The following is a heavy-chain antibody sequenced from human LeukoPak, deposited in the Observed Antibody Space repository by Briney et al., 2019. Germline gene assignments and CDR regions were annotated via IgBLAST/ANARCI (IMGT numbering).Heavy chain of an antibody. V-gene: IGHV3-21*01. CDR3: ARGSGSGWYYFDY. Sequence: GGSLRLSCAPSGFTFSSYSVNWVRQAPGKGLEWVSSISSSSYIYYADSVKGRSTVSRDNAKNSLYLQKNSLRAEDTAVYYCARGSGSGWYYFDYWGQGTLVTVSS. D-gene: IGHD6-19*01. CDR2: ISSSSYI. CDR1: GFTFSSYS. J-gene: IGHJ4*02.